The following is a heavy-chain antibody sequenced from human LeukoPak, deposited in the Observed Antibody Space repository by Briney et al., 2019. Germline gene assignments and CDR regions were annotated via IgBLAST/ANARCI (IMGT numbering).Heavy chain of an antibody. V-gene: IGHV3-73*01. CDR3: TRLCNWNDDGVDY. CDR2: IRSKANSYAT. CDR1: GFTFSGSA. Sequence: GGSLKLSCAASGFTFSGSAMHWVRQASGKGLEWVGRIRSKANSYATAYAASVKGRFTISRDDSKNTAYLQMNSLKTKDTAVYYCTRLCNWNDDGVDYWGQGTLVTVSS. J-gene: IGHJ4*02. D-gene: IGHD1-1*01.